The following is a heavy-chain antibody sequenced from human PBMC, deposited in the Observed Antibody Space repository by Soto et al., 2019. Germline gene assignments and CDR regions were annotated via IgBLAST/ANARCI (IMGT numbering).Heavy chain of an antibody. CDR3: ARRARPYYYGSGSYGARGEFDY. CDR1: GGSFSGYY. D-gene: IGHD3-10*01. V-gene: IGHV4-34*01. Sequence: SETLSLTCAVYGGSFSGYYWSWIRQPPGKGLEWIGEINHSGSTNYNPSLKSRVTISVDTSKNQFSLKLSSVTAADTAVYYCARRARPYYYGSGSYGARGEFDYWGQGTLVTVSS. CDR2: INHSGST. J-gene: IGHJ4*02.